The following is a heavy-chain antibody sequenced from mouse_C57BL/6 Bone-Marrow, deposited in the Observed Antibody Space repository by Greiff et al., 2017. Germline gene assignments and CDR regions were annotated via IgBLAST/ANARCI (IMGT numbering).Heavy chain of an antibody. Sequence: QVQLQQPGAELVKPGASVKMSCKASGYTFTSYWITWVKQRPGQGLEWIGDIYPGSGSTNYNEKFTSKATLTVDTSSSTAYLQLSSLTSEDSAVYYCARPYYSNYWYFDVWGTGTTVTVSS. V-gene: IGHV1-55*01. CDR1: GYTFTSYW. J-gene: IGHJ1*03. CDR2: IYPGSGST. D-gene: IGHD2-5*01. CDR3: ARPYYSNYWYFDV.